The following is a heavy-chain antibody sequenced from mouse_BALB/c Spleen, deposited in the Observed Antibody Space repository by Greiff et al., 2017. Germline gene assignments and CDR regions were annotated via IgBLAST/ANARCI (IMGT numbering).Heavy chain of an antibody. CDR3: ARYYDYDDYYAMDY. Sequence: EVQLVESGPSLVKPSQTLSLTCSVTGDSITSGYWNWIRKFPGNKLEYMGYISYSGSTYYNPSLKSRISITRDTSKNQYYLQLNSVTTEDTATYYCARYYDYDDYYAMDYWGQGTSVTVSS. CDR1: GDSITSGY. D-gene: IGHD2-4*01. V-gene: IGHV3-8*02. J-gene: IGHJ4*01. CDR2: ISYSGST.